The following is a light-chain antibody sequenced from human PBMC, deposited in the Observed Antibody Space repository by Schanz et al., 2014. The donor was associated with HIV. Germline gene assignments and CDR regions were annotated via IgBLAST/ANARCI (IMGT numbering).Light chain of an antibody. J-gene: IGLJ3*02. CDR2: DVS. Sequence: QSALTQPASVSGSPGQSITISCTGTSSDVGYYNYVSWYQQHPGKAPKLMIYDVSNRPSGVSNRFSGSKSGNTASLTISGLQADDEADYYCGSCSPTNTCTFGGGTKLTVL. CDR3: GSCSPTNTCT. CDR1: SSDVGYYNY. V-gene: IGLV2-14*03.